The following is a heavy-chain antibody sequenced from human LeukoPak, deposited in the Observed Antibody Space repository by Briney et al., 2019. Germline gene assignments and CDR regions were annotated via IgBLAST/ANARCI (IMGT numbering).Heavy chain of an antibody. J-gene: IGHJ3*01. CDR2: ISPSSRYI. D-gene: IGHD5-24*01. CDR1: GFSFSDYS. CDR3: ARDIQLST. V-gene: IGHV3-21*01. Sequence: GGSLRLSCAASGFSFSDYSIDWVRQAPGKGLEWVSSISPSSRYIYYADSVKGRFTISRDNAKNSLYLQMNSLRAEDTAAYYCARDIQLSTWGLGTMVTVSS.